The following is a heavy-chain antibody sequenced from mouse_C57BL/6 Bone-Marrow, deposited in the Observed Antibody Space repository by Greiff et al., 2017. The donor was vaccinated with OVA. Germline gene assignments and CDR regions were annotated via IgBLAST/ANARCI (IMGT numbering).Heavy chain of an antibody. J-gene: IGHJ3*01. Sequence: QVQLQQPGAELVKPGASVKVSCKASGYTFTSYWMNWVKQRPGQGLEWIGRIHPSDSGTNYNQKFKGKATLTVDTSSSTAYMQLSSLTSEDSSVYYGAIWDHPCGAYWGQGTRVTVSA. D-gene: IGHD4-1*01. CDR2: IHPSDSGT. CDR1: GYTFTSYW. CDR3: AIWDHPCGAY. V-gene: IGHV1-74*01.